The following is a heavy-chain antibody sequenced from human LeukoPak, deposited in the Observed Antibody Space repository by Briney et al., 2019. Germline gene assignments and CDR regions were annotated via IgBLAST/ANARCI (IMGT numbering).Heavy chain of an antibody. J-gene: IGHJ6*03. D-gene: IGHD3-10*01. Sequence: SVKVSCKASGGTFSSYAISWVRQAPGQGLEWMGGIIPIFGTANYAQKFQGRVTITTDESTSTAYMELSSLRSEDTAVYYCATYGSGSYYLAYYYMDVWGKGTTVTVSS. CDR3: ATYGSGSYYLAYYYMDV. CDR2: IIPIFGTA. CDR1: GGTFSSYA. V-gene: IGHV1-69*05.